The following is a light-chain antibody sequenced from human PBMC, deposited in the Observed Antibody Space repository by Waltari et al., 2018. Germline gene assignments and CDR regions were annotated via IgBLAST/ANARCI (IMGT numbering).Light chain of an antibody. CDR2: DTS. CDR1: QSVYNY. CDR3: EQRSAWPGT. Sequence: EIVLTQSPATLSLSPGERATLSCRASQSVYNYLVWYQQKPGQAPRLLIYDTSNSATGIPARFSGSGSGTDFTLTISSLGPEDFAVYYCEQRSAWPGTFGQGTKLDIK. J-gene: IGKJ2*02. V-gene: IGKV3-11*01.